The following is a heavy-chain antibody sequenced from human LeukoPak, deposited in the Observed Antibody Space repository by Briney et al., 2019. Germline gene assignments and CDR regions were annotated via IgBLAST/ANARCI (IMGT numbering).Heavy chain of an antibody. D-gene: IGHD2-15*01. CDR2: IIPIFGTA. V-gene: IGHV1-69*13. CDR3: ARVYSSGGSCYDY. CDR1: GGTFSSYA. J-gene: IGHJ4*02. Sequence: SVKVSCKASGGTFSSYAISWVRQARGQGLEWMGGIIPIFGTANYAQKFHGRVTITADESTSTAYMELSSLRSEDTAVYYCARVYSSGGSCYDYWGQGTLVTVSS.